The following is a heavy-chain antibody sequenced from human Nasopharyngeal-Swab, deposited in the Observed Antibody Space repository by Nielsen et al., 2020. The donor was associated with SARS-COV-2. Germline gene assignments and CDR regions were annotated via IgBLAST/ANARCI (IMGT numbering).Heavy chain of an antibody. CDR3: ERDGLDYDFWSAYFMDV. D-gene: IGHD3-3*01. J-gene: IGHJ6*02. CDR2: ISSSSSYI. V-gene: IGHV3-21*01. Sequence: GGSLRLSCAASGFTFSSYSMNWVRQAPGKGLEWVSSISSSSSYIYYADSVKGRFTIYRDNAKNSLYLQMNSLRAEDTAVYYCERDGLDYDFWSAYFMDVWGQGTTVTVSS. CDR1: GFTFSSYS.